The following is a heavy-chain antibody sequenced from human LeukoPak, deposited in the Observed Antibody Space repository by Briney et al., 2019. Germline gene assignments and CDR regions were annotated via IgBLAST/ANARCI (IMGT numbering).Heavy chain of an antibody. CDR2: IKQDGSEK. CDR1: GFTFSRYW. V-gene: IGHV3-7*01. D-gene: IGHD3-22*01. J-gene: IGHJ1*01. Sequence: GGSLRLSCAASGFTFSRYWMSWVRQAPGKGLEWVANIKQDGSEKYYADSVKGRFTISRDNAKDSLFLQMSSLRVEDTAMYYCVRTFYYDSSGYGTPGEYFQHWGRGTLVTVSS. CDR3: VRTFYYDSSGYGTPGEYFQH.